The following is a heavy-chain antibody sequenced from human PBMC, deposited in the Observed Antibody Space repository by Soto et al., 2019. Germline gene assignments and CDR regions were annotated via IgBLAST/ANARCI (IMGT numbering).Heavy chain of an antibody. V-gene: IGHV6-1*01. CDR1: GDSVSSNSAA. Sequence: PSQTLSLTCAISGDSVSSNSAAWNGIRQSPSRGLEWLGRTYYRSKWYNDYAVSVKSRITINPDTSKNQFSLQLNSVTPEDTAVYFCARTLSSSAENWFDPWGQGTLVTVSS. CDR2: TYYRSKWYN. J-gene: IGHJ5*02. D-gene: IGHD6-6*01. CDR3: ARTLSSSAENWFDP.